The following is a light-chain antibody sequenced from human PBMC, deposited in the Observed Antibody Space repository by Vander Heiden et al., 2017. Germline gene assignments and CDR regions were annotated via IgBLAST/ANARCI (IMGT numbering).Light chain of an antibody. CDR1: QDISNY. V-gene: IGKV1-9*01. Sequence: IQLTQSPSSLSASLGDRVTITCRASQDISNYLAWYQQKPGKAPKLLIYAASTLEGGVPSRFSGSGSGTDFTLTISSLQPADFATYYCQQLNTYQTFGQGTKLEIK. CDR2: AAS. J-gene: IGKJ2*01. CDR3: QQLNTYQT.